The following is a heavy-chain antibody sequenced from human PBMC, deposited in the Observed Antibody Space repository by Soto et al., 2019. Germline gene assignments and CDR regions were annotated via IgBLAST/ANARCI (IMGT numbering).Heavy chain of an antibody. J-gene: IGHJ4*02. D-gene: IGHD2-21*01. Sequence: QVQLVQSGAEVKKPGASVKVSCKTSGYTFTGYYMHWVRQAPGQGLEWMGWINPNSGYTNYAQKFQGRVTMTRETSIATAHMEVSRLRSADTAVYFCARMGDRTIGYFGSCGQGALVTGSS. V-gene: IGHV1-2*02. CDR3: ARMGDRTIGYFGS. CDR1: GYTFTGYY. CDR2: INPNSGYT.